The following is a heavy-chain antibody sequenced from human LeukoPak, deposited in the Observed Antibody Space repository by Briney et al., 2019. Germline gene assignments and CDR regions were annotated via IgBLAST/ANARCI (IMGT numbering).Heavy chain of an antibody. CDR3: AGGDIDWLRSPGTLYYIDH. CDR2: IIPIFGTA. J-gene: IGHJ4*02. CDR1: GGTFSSYA. Sequence: ASVTVSCKASGGTFSSYAISWVRQAPGQGLEWMGGIIPIFGTANYAQKFQGRVTITADESTSTAYMELSSLRSEDTAVYYCAGGDIDWLRSPGTLYYIDHWGPGTLVTVSS. D-gene: IGHD3-9*01. V-gene: IGHV1-69*13.